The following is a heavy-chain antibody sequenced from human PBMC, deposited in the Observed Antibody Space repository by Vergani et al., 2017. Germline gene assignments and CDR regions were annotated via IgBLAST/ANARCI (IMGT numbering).Heavy chain of an antibody. D-gene: IGHD4-17*01. Sequence: EVQLVRSGAEVKKPGATMKISCKVSGYTFTDHYMHWVKQAPGKGPEWMGLVDPEDGETIYAEKFKGRVTIAADTSTDTAHLELSSLRSEDTAVYYCATPQTVTTGGMEVWGQGTTVIVSS. CDR3: ATPQTVTTGGMEV. CDR1: GYTFTDHY. V-gene: IGHV1-69-2*01. J-gene: IGHJ6*02. CDR2: VDPEDGET.